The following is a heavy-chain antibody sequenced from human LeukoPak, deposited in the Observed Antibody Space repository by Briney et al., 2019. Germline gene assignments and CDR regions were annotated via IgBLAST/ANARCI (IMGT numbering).Heavy chain of an antibody. CDR3: ARGLSDTAMVTLPYYYGMDV. D-gene: IGHD5-18*01. CDR2: INHSGST. J-gene: IGHJ6*02. V-gene: IGHV4-34*01. Sequence: PSETLSLTCAVYGGSFSGYYWSWLRQPPGKGLEWIGEINHSGSTNYNPSLKSRGTISVDTSKNQFSLKLSSVTAADTAVYYCARGLSDTAMVTLPYYYGMDVWGQGTTVTVSS. CDR1: GGSFSGYY.